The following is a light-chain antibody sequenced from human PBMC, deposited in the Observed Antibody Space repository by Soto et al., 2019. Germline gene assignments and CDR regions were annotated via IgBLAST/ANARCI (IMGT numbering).Light chain of an antibody. V-gene: IGLV1-40*01. CDR1: SSNLGAGYD. CDR3: AAWDDSLSGWV. Sequence: QPVLTQPPSVSGAPGQRVTISCTGNSSNLGAGYDVHWYQQLPGAAPKLVIFGNRNRPSGVPERFSGSKSGTSASLAISGLRSEDEADYYCAAWDDSLSGWVFGGGTQLTVL. CDR2: GNR. J-gene: IGLJ3*02.